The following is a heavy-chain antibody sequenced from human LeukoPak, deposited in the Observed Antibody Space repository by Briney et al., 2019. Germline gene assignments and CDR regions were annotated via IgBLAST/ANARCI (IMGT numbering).Heavy chain of an antibody. CDR1: GFTFNKYA. D-gene: IGHD4-23*01. CDR2: ISSSSSYI. Sequence: GGSLRLSCASSGFTFNKYAMTWVRRAPGKGLEWVSSISSSSSYIYYADSVKGRFTISRDNAKNSLYLQMNSLRAEDTAVYYCARTYGGNSLVDYWGQGTLVTVSS. CDR3: ARTYGGNSLVDY. V-gene: IGHV3-21*01. J-gene: IGHJ4*02.